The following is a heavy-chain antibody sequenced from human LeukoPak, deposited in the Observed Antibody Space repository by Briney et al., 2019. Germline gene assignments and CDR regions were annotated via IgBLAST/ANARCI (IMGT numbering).Heavy chain of an antibody. CDR3: AKAPNGLGEFYCYGMDV. D-gene: IGHD3-10*01. CDR2: ITYSGGTT. V-gene: IGHV3-23*01. CDR1: GFTFSNYA. Sequence: GGSLRLSCAASGFTFSNYAMSWVRQAPGKGLEWVSTITYSGGTTYYADSVKGRFSISRDNSKNTLYLQMNSLRAEDTAVYYCAKAPNGLGEFYCYGMDVWGQGTTVTVSS. J-gene: IGHJ6*02.